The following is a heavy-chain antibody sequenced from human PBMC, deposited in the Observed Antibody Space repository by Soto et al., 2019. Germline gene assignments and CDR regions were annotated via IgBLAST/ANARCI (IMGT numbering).Heavy chain of an antibody. CDR3: ASSLSVTIFGVVIIPINYYYYGMDV. CDR2: INPNSGGT. Sequence: ASVKVSCKASGYTFTGYYMHWVRQAPGQGLEWMGWINPNSGGTNYAQKFQGRVTMTGDTSISTAYMELSRLRSDDTAVYYCASSLSVTIFGVVIIPINYYYYGMDVWGQGTTVTVSS. CDR1: GYTFTGYY. V-gene: IGHV1-2*02. J-gene: IGHJ6*02. D-gene: IGHD3-3*01.